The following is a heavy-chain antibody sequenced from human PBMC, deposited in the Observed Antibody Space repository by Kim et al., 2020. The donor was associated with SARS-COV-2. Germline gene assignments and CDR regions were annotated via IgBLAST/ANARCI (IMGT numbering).Heavy chain of an antibody. D-gene: IGHD2-21*01. CDR1: GYTFTSYD. Sequence: ASVKVSCKASGYTFTSYDINWVRQATGQGLEWMGWLNATSGNTGYAQKFQGRVTITRNTSISTAYMELSSLRSEDTAVYYCARSHLKRIVVVIDPRPYYY. V-gene: IGHV1-8*01. J-gene: IGHJ6*01. CDR3: ARSHLKRIVVVIDPRPYYY. CDR2: LNATSGNT.